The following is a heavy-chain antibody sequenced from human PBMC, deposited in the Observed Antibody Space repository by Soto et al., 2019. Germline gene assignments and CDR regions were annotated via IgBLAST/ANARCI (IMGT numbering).Heavy chain of an antibody. CDR2: TSNSGGST. J-gene: IGHJ6*02. Sequence: EVQLLESGGGLVQPGGSLRLSCAASGFTFSSYAMSWVRQAPGKGLEWVSGTSNSGGSTYYADSVKGRFTISRVNPKNTLYVKMNSLRAEDTAVYYCAKAETGLPTGGMDVWGQGTTVTVSS. V-gene: IGHV3-23*01. CDR1: GFTFSSYA. D-gene: IGHD7-27*01. CDR3: AKAETGLPTGGMDV.